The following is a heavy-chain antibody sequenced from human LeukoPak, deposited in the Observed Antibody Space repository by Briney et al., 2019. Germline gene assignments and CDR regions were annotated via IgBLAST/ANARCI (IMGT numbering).Heavy chain of an antibody. CDR2: IRDSGGNT. CDR1: GFTFSTNG. CDR3: AKDRTGYSGARGFDC. J-gene: IGHJ4*02. V-gene: IGHV3-23*01. D-gene: IGHD5-12*01. Sequence: GGSLRLSCAASGFTFSTNGMSWVRQAPGKGLEWVSGIRDSGGNTYYADSVKGRFTISRGSSKNTLYLQMNSLGAADTAVYYCAKDRTGYSGARGFDCWGQGTLVTVSS.